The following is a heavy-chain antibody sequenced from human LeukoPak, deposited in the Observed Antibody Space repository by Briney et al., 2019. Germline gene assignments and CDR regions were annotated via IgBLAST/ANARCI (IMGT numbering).Heavy chain of an antibody. CDR2: ISGSGRST. D-gene: IGHD5-18*01. J-gene: IGHJ4*02. CDR3: AKDGDSDGPFDY. V-gene: IGHV3-23*01. CDR1: GFTFSSYA. Sequence: GGSLRLSCAASGFTFSSYAMSWVRQAPGKGLEWVTAISGSGRSTYYADSVKGRFTISRANSKNTLYLQMKSLRAEDTAVYYCAKDGDSDGPFDYWGQGTLVTVSS.